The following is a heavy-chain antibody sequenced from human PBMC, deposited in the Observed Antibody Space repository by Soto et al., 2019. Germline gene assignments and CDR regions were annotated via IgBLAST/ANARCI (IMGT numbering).Heavy chain of an antibody. Sequence: ASVKVSCKASGYTFTGYYMHWLLQAPGQGLEWMGWINPNSGGTNYAQKFQGRVTMTRDTSISTAYMELSRVRSDDTAVYYCGLAAAGTGTHYYYYGMDVWGQGTTVTVSS. D-gene: IGHD6-13*01. V-gene: IGHV1-2*02. CDR2: INPNSGGT. J-gene: IGHJ6*02. CDR1: GYTFTGYY. CDR3: GLAAAGTGTHYYYYGMDV.